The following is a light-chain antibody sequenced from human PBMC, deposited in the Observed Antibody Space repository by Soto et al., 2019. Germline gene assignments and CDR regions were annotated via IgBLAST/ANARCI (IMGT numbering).Light chain of an antibody. CDR3: QQYNHWLT. CDR2: GAS. CDR1: QNIAGT. J-gene: IGKJ4*01. V-gene: IGKV3-15*01. Sequence: EIVMTQSPATLSVSPGERATLSCRASQNIAGTLAWYQQRPGQAPRLLISGASTRVTGVPTRFSGSGSGTEFTLTISSLQSEDFAVYYCQQYNHWLTFGGGTRVEIK.